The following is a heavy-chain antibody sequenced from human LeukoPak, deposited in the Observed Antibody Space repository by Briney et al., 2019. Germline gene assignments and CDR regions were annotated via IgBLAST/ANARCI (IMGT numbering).Heavy chain of an antibody. CDR3: AKAHYWGLRVDMDV. J-gene: IGHJ6*02. D-gene: IGHD7-27*01. V-gene: IGHV3-23*01. CDR1: GFTFSSYA. CDR2: ISGSGGST. Sequence: PGGSLRLSCAASGFTFSSYAMSWVRQAPGKGLEWVSAISGSGGSTYYADSVKGRFTISRNNSKNTLYLQMNSLRAEDTAVYYCAKAHYWGLRVDMDVRGQGTTVTVSS.